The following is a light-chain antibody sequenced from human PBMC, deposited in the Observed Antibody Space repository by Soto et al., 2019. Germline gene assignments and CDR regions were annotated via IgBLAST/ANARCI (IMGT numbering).Light chain of an antibody. CDR3: QQYNSYWT. Sequence: DIQMTQSPSTLSASVGDRVIITCRASESISNWLAWYQQKPGKAPNLLIYKASSLKSGVPSRFSGSGSGTDFTLTISSLQPDDFATYYCQQYNSYWTFGQGTKVDIK. V-gene: IGKV1-5*03. CDR2: KAS. J-gene: IGKJ1*01. CDR1: ESISNW.